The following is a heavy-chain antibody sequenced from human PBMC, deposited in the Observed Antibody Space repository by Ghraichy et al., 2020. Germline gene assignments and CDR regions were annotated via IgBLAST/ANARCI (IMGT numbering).Heavy chain of an antibody. CDR2: IYYSEST. CDR3: ARDRWTYGMDV. Sequence: SQTLSLTCTVSGGSVSSGSYYWSWIRQPPGKGLEWIGYIYYSESTNYNPSRKSRVTISVDTSKNQFSLKRSSVTAADTAVYYCARDRWTYGMDVWGQGTTVTVSS. J-gene: IGHJ6*02. D-gene: IGHD3/OR15-3a*01. V-gene: IGHV4-61*01. CDR1: GGSVSSGSYY.